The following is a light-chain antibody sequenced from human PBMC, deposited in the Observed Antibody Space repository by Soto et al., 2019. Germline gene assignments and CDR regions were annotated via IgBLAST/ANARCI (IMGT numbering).Light chain of an antibody. J-gene: IGLJ1*01. Sequence: QSVLTQPASVSGSPGQSITISCTGTSSDVGGYNYVSWYQQHPGKAPKLMIYDVSNRPSGVSNRFSGSKSGNTASLTISGLQAEDEADYYCSSYISSSTFYVFGTGTKVTV. CDR2: DVS. CDR3: SSYISSSTFYV. V-gene: IGLV2-14*01. CDR1: SSDVGGYNY.